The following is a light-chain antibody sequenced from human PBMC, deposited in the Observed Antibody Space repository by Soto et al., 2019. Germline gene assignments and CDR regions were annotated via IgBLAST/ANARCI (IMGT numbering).Light chain of an antibody. CDR3: MQARQTDT. CDR1: QSLLHSNGYNY. J-gene: IGKJ2*01. V-gene: IGKV2-28*01. CDR2: LGS. Sequence: DIVMTQSPLSLPVTPGEPASISCRSSQSLLHSNGYNYLDWYLQKPGQSPQLLIYLGSNRASGVPDRVSGSGSGTDFTLKISRVEAEDVGGYYCMQARQTDTFGQGTKLEIK.